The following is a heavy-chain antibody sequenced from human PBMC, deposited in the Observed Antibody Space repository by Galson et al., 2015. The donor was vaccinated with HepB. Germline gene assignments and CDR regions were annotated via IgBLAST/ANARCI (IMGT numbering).Heavy chain of an antibody. Sequence: SLRLSCAASGFTFSDYYMSWIRQAPGKGLDWVSYISSSGSTIYYADPLKGRFTISRDNARNSLYLQMNSLRAEDTAVYYCARSYSSGWYGPHSKTYYFDYWGQGTLVTVSS. CDR3: ARSYSSGWYGPHSKTYYFDY. CDR2: ISSSGSTI. V-gene: IGHV3-11*01. CDR1: GFTFSDYY. J-gene: IGHJ4*02. D-gene: IGHD6-19*01.